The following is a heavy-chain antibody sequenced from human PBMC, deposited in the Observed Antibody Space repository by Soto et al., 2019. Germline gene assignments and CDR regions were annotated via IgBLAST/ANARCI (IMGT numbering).Heavy chain of an antibody. J-gene: IGHJ4*02. D-gene: IGHD6-19*01. CDR3: AKDLNAHSGWYLLGIDY. CDR2: ISGSGGST. Sequence: GGSLRLSCAASGFTFSSYAMSWVRQAPGKGLEWVSAISGSGGSTYYADSVKGRFTISRDNSKNTLYLQMNSLRAEDTAVYYCAKDLNAHSGWYLLGIDYWGQGTLVTVSS. V-gene: IGHV3-23*01. CDR1: GFTFSSYA.